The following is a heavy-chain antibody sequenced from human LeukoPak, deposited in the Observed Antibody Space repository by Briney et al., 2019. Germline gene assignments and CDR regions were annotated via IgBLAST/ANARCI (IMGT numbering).Heavy chain of an antibody. D-gene: IGHD3-9*01. Sequence: PGGSLRLSCAASGFTFRSYAMSWVRQAPGKGLEWVAAISASGATTKYADSVKGRFAISRDNSKNMLYLQMNSLRAEDTAVYYCTKDWYDILTGTFDCWGQGTLVTVSA. CDR2: ISASGATT. CDR1: GFTFRSYA. V-gene: IGHV3-23*01. CDR3: TKDWYDILTGTFDC. J-gene: IGHJ4*02.